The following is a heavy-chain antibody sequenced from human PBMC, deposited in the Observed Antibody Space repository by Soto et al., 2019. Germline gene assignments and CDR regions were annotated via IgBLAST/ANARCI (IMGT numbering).Heavy chain of an antibody. Sequence: ASVKVSCKVSGYTLTELSMHWVRQAPGKGLEWMGGSDPEDGETIYAQKFQGRVTMTEDTSTDTAYMELSSLRSEDTAVYYCATSTVYHDAFDIWGQGTMVTVSS. CDR2: SDPEDGET. J-gene: IGHJ3*02. D-gene: IGHD4-17*01. V-gene: IGHV1-24*01. CDR1: GYTLTELS. CDR3: ATSTVYHDAFDI.